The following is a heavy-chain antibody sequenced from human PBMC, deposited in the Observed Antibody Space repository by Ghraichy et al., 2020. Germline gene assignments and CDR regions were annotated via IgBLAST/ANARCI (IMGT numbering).Heavy chain of an antibody. Sequence: GGSLRLSCAASGFTFRSYAMSWVRLAPGKGLEWVSVIGGSGGSTDYVDSVKGRFTISRDNSKNTLYLQMNSLRAEDTAVYYCVKDITSDGIWYFDLWGRGTLVTVSS. CDR1: GFTFRSYA. V-gene: IGHV3-23*01. CDR3: VKDITSDGIWYFDL. CDR2: IGGSGGST. D-gene: IGHD1-14*01. J-gene: IGHJ2*01.